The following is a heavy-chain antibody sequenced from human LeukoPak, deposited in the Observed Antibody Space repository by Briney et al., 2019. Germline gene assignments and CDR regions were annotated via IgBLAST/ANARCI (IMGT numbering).Heavy chain of an antibody. CDR3: ARDGAGYWFDP. J-gene: IGHJ5*02. CDR2: ISYDGSNK. D-gene: IGHD6-19*01. V-gene: IGHV3-30*19. CDR1: GFTFSSYG. Sequence: GGSLRLSCAASGFTFSSYGLHWVRQAPGKGLEWVAFISYDGSNKYYADSVKGRFTISRDNSKSTLFVQMNSLKAEDTAVYYCARDGAGYWFDPWGLGTLVTVSS.